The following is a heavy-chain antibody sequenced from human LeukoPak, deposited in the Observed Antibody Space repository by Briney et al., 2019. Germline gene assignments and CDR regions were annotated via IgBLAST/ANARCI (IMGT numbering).Heavy chain of an antibody. CDR3: ARTTYYYGSGSYPADY. Sequence: ASVKVSCKASGYTFTSYGISWVRQAPGQGLEWMGWISACNGNTNYAQKLQGRVTMTTDTSTSTAYMELRSLGSDDTAVYYCARTTYYYGSGSYPADYWGQGTLVTVSS. CDR1: GYTFTSYG. D-gene: IGHD3-10*01. CDR2: ISACNGNT. V-gene: IGHV1-18*01. J-gene: IGHJ4*02.